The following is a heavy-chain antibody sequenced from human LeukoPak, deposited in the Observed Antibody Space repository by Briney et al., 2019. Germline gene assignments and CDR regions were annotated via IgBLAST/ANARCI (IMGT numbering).Heavy chain of an antibody. CDR1: GVSVIGGSGYY. J-gene: IGHJ3*02. Sequence: PSETLSLTCTVSGVSVIGGSGYYWGWVRQSPEKGLEWIGYIYYSGSTNYNPSLKSRVTISVDTSKNQFSLKLSSVTAADTAVYYCAREGWRYCSSTSCPDGAFDIWGQGTMVTVSS. D-gene: IGHD2-2*01. V-gene: IGHV4-61*01. CDR2: IYYSGST. CDR3: AREGWRYCSSTSCPDGAFDI.